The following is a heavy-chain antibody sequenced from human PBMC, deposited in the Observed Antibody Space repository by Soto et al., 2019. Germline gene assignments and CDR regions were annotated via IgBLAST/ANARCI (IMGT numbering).Heavy chain of an antibody. Sequence: SETLSLTCAVSGGSISSSNWWSWVRRPPGKGLEWIGTFYYSGSTNYNPSLEGRVTISVDTSKNQFSLKVNSVTVADTAIYYCARLGGYCSGTRCYGFYGMDVWGLGTTVTVSS. J-gene: IGHJ6*02. CDR2: FYYSGST. CDR1: GGSISSSNW. CDR3: ARLGGYCSGTRCYGFYGMDV. D-gene: IGHD2-2*01. V-gene: IGHV4-4*02.